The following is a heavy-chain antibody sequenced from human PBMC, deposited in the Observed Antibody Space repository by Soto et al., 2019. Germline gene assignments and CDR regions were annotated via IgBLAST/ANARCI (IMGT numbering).Heavy chain of an antibody. V-gene: IGHV3-30*18. CDR3: AKGRWELLRRPYYFDY. Sequence: QVQLVESGGGVVQPGRSLRLSCAASGFTFSSYGMHWVRQAPGKGLEWVAVISYDGSNKYYADSVKGRFTISRDNSKNPLYLQMNSLRAEDTAVYYCAKGRWELLRRPYYFDYWGQGTLVTASS. J-gene: IGHJ4*02. CDR2: ISYDGSNK. CDR1: GFTFSSYG. D-gene: IGHD1-26*01.